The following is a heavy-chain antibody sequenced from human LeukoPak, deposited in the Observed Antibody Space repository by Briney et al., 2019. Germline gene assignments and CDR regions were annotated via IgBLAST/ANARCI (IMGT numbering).Heavy chain of an antibody. D-gene: IGHD1-1*01. CDR3: AGHESGNCFDY. J-gene: IGHJ4*02. Sequence: PSEALSHTRTVPVGSISSSMSYSGSTRQPGGEWLEWIGSIYYSGSTYYSPSLRSRVNISVDTSKNQFSLQLNSVTAADTAVYYCAGHESGNCFDYWGQGTLVTVSS. CDR2: IYYSGST. CDR1: VGSISSSMSY. V-gene: IGHV4-39*01.